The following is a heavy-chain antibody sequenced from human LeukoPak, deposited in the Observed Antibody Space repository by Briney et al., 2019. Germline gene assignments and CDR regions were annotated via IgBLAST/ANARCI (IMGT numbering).Heavy chain of an antibody. CDR1: GFTFSDYN. CDR2: ISSYGHTI. V-gene: IGHV3-11*01. J-gene: IGHJ4*02. CDR3: VTYSGSQPWAL. D-gene: IGHD1-26*01. Sequence: GGSLRLSCAASGFTFSDYNMRWIRQAPGKGLEWVSYISSYGHTIYYVDSVKGRFTVSRDNTQGSVSLQMNSLRVEDTARYYCVTYSGSQPWALWDQGTLVTVSS.